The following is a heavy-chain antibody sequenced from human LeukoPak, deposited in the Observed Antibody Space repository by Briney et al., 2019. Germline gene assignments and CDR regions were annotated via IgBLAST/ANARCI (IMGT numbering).Heavy chain of an antibody. CDR3: ARDLVAGPYYYYGMDV. J-gene: IGHJ6*02. Sequence: PSETLSLTCTVSGGSISSYYWSWIRQPAGKGLEWIGRIYTSGSTNYNPSLKSRVTMSVDTSKNQFSLKLSPVTAADTAVYYCARDLVAGPYYYYGMDVWGQGTTVTVSS. CDR2: IYTSGST. V-gene: IGHV4-4*07. D-gene: IGHD6-19*01. CDR1: GGSISSYY.